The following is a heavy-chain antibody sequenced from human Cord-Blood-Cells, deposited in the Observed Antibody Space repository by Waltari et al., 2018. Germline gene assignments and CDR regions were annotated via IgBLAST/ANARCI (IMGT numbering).Heavy chain of an antibody. V-gene: IGHV4-38-2*01. J-gene: IGHJ4*02. CDR3: ARRGGRRYCGGDCYFDY. D-gene: IGHD2-21*01. CDR2: IYQSGHT. Sequence: QVQLQESGPGLVKPSETLSLTCAVSGYSISSGYYWGWIRQPPGKGLEWIGSIYQSGHTYYNPALKSRVTISVDTSKNQFSLKLSSVTGADTAVYYCARRGGRRYCGGDCYFDYWGQGTLVTVSS. CDR1: GYSISSGYY.